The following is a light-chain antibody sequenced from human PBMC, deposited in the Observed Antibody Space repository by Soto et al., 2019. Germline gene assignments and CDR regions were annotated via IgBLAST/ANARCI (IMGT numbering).Light chain of an antibody. Sequence: EVVLTQSPATLSLSPGERATLSCRASQSISSRYLAWYQQKPGQAPRLLIYGASNRATGIPDRFSGSGSGTDFTLTISRLEPEDFAVYYCQQYGSSGTFGQGTKVDIK. V-gene: IGKV3-20*01. CDR1: QSISSRY. CDR3: QQYGSSGT. J-gene: IGKJ1*01. CDR2: GAS.